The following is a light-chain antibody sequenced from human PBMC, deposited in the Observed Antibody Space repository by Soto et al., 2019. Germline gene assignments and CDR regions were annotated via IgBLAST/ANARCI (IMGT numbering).Light chain of an antibody. V-gene: IGKV3-20*01. CDR1: QTVSSNN. Sequence: DIVLTQSPGTLSLSPGERATLSCRASQTVSSNNLAWYQQKRGQAPRLLIYGASSRAAAIPDRFRGSVSGTDFTLILSSLAPEDFAVYYCQQYGSSPFTFGPGTAVDIK. J-gene: IGKJ3*01. CDR3: QQYGSSPFT. CDR2: GAS.